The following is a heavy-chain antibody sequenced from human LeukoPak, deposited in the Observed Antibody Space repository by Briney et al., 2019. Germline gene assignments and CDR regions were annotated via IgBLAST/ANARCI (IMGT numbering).Heavy chain of an antibody. CDR1: GGSISSYY. CDR3: AREGAGYNQKYFDY. Sequence: ETLSLTCTVSGGSISSYYWSWIRQPPGKGLEWIGYIYYSGSTNYNPSLKSRVTISVDTSKNQFSLKLSSVTAADTAVYYCAREGAGYNQKYFDYWGQGTLVTVSS. J-gene: IGHJ4*02. V-gene: IGHV4-59*01. D-gene: IGHD5-24*01. CDR2: IYYSGST.